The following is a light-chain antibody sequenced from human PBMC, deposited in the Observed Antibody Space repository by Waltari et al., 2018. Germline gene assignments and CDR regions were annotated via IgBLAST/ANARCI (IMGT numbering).Light chain of an antibody. Sequence: QSALTQPPSASGSPGQPVTISCTGTSSDVGGYNSVSWYQQHPGEAPKLRIYDVTKRPSGVPDRFSGSKSGTTASLTVSGLQAEDEADYYCSSYAGSNDLVFGGGTKLTVL. CDR1: SSDVGGYNS. V-gene: IGLV2-8*01. CDR2: DVT. CDR3: SSYAGSNDLV. J-gene: IGLJ2*01.